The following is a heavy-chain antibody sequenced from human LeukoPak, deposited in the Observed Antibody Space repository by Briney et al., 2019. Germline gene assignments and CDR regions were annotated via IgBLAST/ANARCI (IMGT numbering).Heavy chain of an antibody. CDR3: ARKTVVGSYFDY. J-gene: IGHJ4*02. V-gene: IGHV3-7*03. Sequence: GGSLRLSCAASGFTFSNAWMSWARQAPGKGLEWVANIKQDGSDKYYVDSVKGRFTISRDNAKNSLYLQMNSLRAEDTAVYYCARKTVVGSYFDYWGQGTPVTVSS. CDR1: GFTFSNAW. D-gene: IGHD4-23*01. CDR2: IKQDGSDK.